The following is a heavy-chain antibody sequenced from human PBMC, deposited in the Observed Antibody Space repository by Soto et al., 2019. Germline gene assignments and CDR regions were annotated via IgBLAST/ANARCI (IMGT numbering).Heavy chain of an antibody. J-gene: IGHJ5*02. CDR2: IDWDDDK. CDR3: AHSRKQLVSLGWFDP. D-gene: IGHD6-6*01. CDR1: GFSLSTSGMC. V-gene: IGHV2-70*12. Sequence: SGPTLVNPTQTLTLTCTFSGFSLSTSGMCVSWIRQPPGKALEWLALIDWDDDKYYSTSLKSRLTITKDTSKNQVVLTMTNMDPVDTATYYCAHSRKQLVSLGWFDPWGQGTLVTVSS.